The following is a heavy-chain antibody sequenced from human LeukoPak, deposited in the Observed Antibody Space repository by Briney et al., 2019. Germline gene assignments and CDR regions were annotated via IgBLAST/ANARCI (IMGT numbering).Heavy chain of an antibody. CDR1: GGSFSGYY. D-gene: IGHD2-2*02. Sequence: PSETLSLTCAVYGGSFSGYYWSWIRQPPGKGLEWIGEINHSGSTNYNPSLKSRVTISVDPPKNQFSLKLSSVTAADTAVYYCARRRGGYCSSTSCYTRAFDYWGQGTLVTVSS. V-gene: IGHV4-34*01. CDR3: ARRRGGYCSSTSCYTRAFDY. J-gene: IGHJ4*02. CDR2: INHSGST.